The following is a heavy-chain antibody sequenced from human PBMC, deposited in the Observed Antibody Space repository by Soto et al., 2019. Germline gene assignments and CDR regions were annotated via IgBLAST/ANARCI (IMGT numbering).Heavy chain of an antibody. CDR2: NSSKVYSGTT. V-gene: IGHV3-49*04. Sequence: GGPLRLSGTVSGLTFGHYAMSWVRQAPGKGLGGVGLNSSKVYSGTTEYAASVKGRFSMVRDDSKSIAYLQMNSLQSQDTAVYYSTNGELYYDGSGGYYNSYSFDSWGQGTLVTVSS. CDR3: TNGELYYDGSGGYYNSYSFDS. J-gene: IGHJ4*02. D-gene: IGHD3-10*01. CDR1: GLTFGHYA.